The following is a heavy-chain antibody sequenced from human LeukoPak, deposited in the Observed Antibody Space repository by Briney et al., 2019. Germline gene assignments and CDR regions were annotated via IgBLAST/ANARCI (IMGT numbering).Heavy chain of an antibody. Sequence: GGSLRLSCAASGFTFSRYAMHWVRQAPGKGLEWVAVIWSDGTNKDYAASVKGRFTISRDNSKNTLYLQMNSLKAGDTAVYYCARGTGYSYGYFDYWGQGTLVTVSS. CDR2: IWSDGTNK. D-gene: IGHD5-18*01. V-gene: IGHV3-33*08. CDR1: GFTFSRYA. CDR3: ARGTGYSYGYFDY. J-gene: IGHJ4*02.